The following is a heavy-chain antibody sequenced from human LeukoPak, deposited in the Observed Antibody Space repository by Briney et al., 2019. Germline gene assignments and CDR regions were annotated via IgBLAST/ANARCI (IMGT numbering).Heavy chain of an antibody. CDR3: AKGSGGNFGSSGSSSDH. CDR1: GFTFSSYG. CDR2: ISGSGSST. J-gene: IGHJ4*02. D-gene: IGHD3-22*01. Sequence: GGSLRLSCAASGFTFSSYGMSWVRQAPGMGLGWVSTISGSGSSTYYADSEKGRFTISRDNSKNTLYLQMNSLRAEDTAVYYCAKGSGGNFGSSGSSSDHWGQGTVVTVSS. V-gene: IGHV3-23*01.